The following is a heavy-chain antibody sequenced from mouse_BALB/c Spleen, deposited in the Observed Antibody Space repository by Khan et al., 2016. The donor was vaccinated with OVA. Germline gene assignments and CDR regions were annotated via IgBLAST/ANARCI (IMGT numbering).Heavy chain of an antibody. Sequence: QVQLKQSGPGLVAPSQSLSITCTVSGFSLTSYGVHWVRQPPGKGLEWLGVIWAGGSSIYNSALLSRLSLSKDNSNCPVFLIMNSLQPDDTAMYYRARLAEIWGQGTTLTVSS. CDR1: GFSLTSYG. CDR2: IWAGGSS. V-gene: IGHV2-9*02. J-gene: IGHJ2*01. CDR3: ARLAEI.